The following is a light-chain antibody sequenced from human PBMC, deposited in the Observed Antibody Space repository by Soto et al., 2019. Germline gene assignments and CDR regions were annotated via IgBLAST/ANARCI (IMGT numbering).Light chain of an antibody. J-gene: IGLJ1*01. Sequence: QSALTQPRSVSGSPGQSVTISCSGTNSAVGGYNFVSWYQQHPGKAHKLMIYDVSRRPSGVPDRFSGSKSGNVASLTISGLQAEDEADYVCCSYAGSAVFGIGTKLTVL. CDR1: NSAVGGYNF. CDR2: DVS. CDR3: CSYAGSAV. V-gene: IGLV2-11*01.